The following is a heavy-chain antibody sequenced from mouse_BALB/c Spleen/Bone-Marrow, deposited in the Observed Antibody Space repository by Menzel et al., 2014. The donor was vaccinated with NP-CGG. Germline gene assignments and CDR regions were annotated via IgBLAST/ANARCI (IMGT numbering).Heavy chain of an antibody. CDR1: GYTFSSYW. V-gene: IGHV1-9*01. D-gene: IGHD1-1*01. CDR3: AREDGLWYFDV. J-gene: IGHJ1*01. Sequence: VQLQQSGAELMKPGASVKISCKATGYTFSSYWIEWVKQRPGHGLEWIGEILPGSGSTNYNEKFKGKATFTADTSSNTAYMQRSSLTSEDSAVYYCAREDGLWYFDVWGAGTTVTASS. CDR2: ILPGSGST.